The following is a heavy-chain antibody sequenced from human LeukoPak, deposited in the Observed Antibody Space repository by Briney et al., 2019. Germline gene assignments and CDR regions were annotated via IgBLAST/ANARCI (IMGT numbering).Heavy chain of an antibody. CDR3: AKDMIGSCSSTSCYSPFDY. Sequence: GRSLRLSCAASGFTFDDYAMHWVRQAPGKGLEWVSGISWNSGNIGYADSVKGRFTISRDNAKNSLYLQMNSLRAEDTALYYCAKDMIGSCSSTSCYSPFDYWGQGTLVTVSS. V-gene: IGHV3-9*01. CDR1: GFTFDDYA. J-gene: IGHJ4*02. D-gene: IGHD2-2*03. CDR2: ISWNSGNI.